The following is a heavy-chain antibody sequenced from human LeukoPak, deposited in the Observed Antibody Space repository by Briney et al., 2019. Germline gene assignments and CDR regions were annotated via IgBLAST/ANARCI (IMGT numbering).Heavy chain of an antibody. J-gene: IGHJ4*02. D-gene: IGHD1-26*01. CDR3: ARVGLGGYYVQASLLPDY. V-gene: IGHV1-2*02. CDR1: GYTFTDYY. Sequence: ASVKVSCKASGYTFTDYYIHWVRQAPGQGLEWMGWINPNSGGTNYAQKFQGRVTMTRDTSISTAYMELSRLRSDDTAVYYCARVGLGGYYVQASLLPDYWGQGTLVTVSS. CDR2: INPNSGGT.